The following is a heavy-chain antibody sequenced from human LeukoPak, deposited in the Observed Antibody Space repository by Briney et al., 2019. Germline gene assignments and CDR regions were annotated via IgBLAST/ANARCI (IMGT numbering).Heavy chain of an antibody. Sequence: GWSLRLSCAASGFTVSSYSMNWVRQAPGKGLEWVSSISSSSSYIYYADSVKGRFTISRDNSKNTLYLQMNSLRAEDTAVYYCARDPGGADYWGQGTLVTVSS. V-gene: IGHV3-21*04. J-gene: IGHJ4*02. CDR2: ISSSSSYI. D-gene: IGHD3-16*01. CDR1: GFTVSSYS. CDR3: ARDPGGADY.